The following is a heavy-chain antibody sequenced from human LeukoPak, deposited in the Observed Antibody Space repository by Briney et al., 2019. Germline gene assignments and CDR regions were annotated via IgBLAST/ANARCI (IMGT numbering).Heavy chain of an antibody. V-gene: IGHV1-24*01. J-gene: IGHJ6*02. D-gene: IGHD6-19*01. CDR3: ATVRSSGWFPSPNYYYYGMDV. Sequence: ASVKVSCKVSGYTLTELSMHWVRQAPGKGLEWMGGFDPEDGETIYARKFQGRVTMTEDTSTDTAYMELSSLRSEDTAVYYCATVRSSGWFPSPNYYYYGMDVWGQGATVTVSS. CDR2: FDPEDGET. CDR1: GYTLTELS.